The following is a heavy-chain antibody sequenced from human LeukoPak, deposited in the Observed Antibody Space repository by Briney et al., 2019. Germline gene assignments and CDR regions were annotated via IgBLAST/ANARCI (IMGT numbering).Heavy chain of an antibody. J-gene: IGHJ4*02. CDR3: ARDLRNWNQYYFDY. D-gene: IGHD1-1*01. CDR2: IKQDGSEK. Sequence: GGSLRLSCAASGFTFSSYWMSWVRQAPGKGLEWVANIKQDGSEKYYVDSVKGRLTISRDNAKNSLYLQMNSLRAEDTAVYYCARDLRNWNQYYFDYWGQGTLVTVSS. CDR1: GFTFSSYW. V-gene: IGHV3-7*01.